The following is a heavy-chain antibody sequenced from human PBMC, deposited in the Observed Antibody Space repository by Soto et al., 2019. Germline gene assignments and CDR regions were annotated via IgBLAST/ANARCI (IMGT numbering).Heavy chain of an antibody. D-gene: IGHD2-2*01. Sequence: GESLKISCEASGYSFTSYWIGWVRQMPGKGLEWMGIIHPGDSDTKYSPSFQGQVTISVDKSLTAAYLQMNSLRGEDTALYYCARDRGTSRSMLYFYGMDVWGQGTTVTVSS. CDR3: ARDRGTSRSMLYFYGMDV. CDR1: GYSFTSYW. V-gene: IGHV5-51*01. J-gene: IGHJ6*02. CDR2: IHPGDSDT.